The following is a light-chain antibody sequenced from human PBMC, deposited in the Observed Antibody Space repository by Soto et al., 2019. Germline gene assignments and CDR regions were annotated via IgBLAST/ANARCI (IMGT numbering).Light chain of an antibody. CDR2: GAS. Sequence: ETMMTQSPATLSLSPGERATLSCRASQSVRTNLAWYQQEPGQAPRLLIYGASTRATGIPARFSGSGSGTEFTLTISSLQSEDFAVYYCQQYNNWPLTFGGGTKVDIK. CDR1: QSVRTN. V-gene: IGKV3-15*01. J-gene: IGKJ4*01. CDR3: QQYNNWPLT.